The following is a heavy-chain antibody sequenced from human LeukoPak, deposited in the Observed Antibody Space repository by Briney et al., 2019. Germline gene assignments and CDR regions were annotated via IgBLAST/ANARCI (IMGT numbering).Heavy chain of an antibody. Sequence: GASVKVSCKACGFTFTSSAMQGVRQARGQGREGIGWIVVGSGNTNYAQKFQERVTITRDMSTSTAYMELSSLRSEDTAVYYCAAEGGGGTFDIWGQGTMVTVSS. CDR2: IVVGSGNT. CDR3: AAEGGGGTFDI. D-gene: IGHD4-23*01. CDR1: GFTFTSSA. J-gene: IGHJ3*02. V-gene: IGHV1-58*02.